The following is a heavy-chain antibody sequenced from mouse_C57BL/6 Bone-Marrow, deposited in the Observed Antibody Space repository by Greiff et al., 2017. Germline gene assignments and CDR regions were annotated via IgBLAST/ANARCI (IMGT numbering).Heavy chain of an antibody. J-gene: IGHJ1*03. CDR1: GYTFTSYW. CDR3: ARDGSSYWYFDV. V-gene: IGHV1-64*01. Sequence: VQLQQPGAELVKPGASVKLSCKASGYTFTSYWMHWVKQRPGQGLEWIGMIHLNSGSTNYNEKFKSKATLAIDKSSSTAYMQLSSLTSEDSAVYYSARDGSSYWYFDVWGTGTTVTVSS. D-gene: IGHD1-1*01. CDR2: IHLNSGST.